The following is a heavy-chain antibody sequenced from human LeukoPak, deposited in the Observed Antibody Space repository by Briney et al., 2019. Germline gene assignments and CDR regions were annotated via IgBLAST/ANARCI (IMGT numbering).Heavy chain of an antibody. Sequence: GGSLRLSCAASGFTFSSYDMHWVRQATGKGLEWVSLIGSAGDTYYLGSVKGRFTISRENAKESLYLQMNSLRAEDTAVYYCARGYSSGSLDYWGQGTLVTVPS. D-gene: IGHD5-18*01. V-gene: IGHV3-13*04. CDR1: GFTFSSYD. J-gene: IGHJ4*02. CDR3: ARGYSSGSLDY. CDR2: IGSAGDT.